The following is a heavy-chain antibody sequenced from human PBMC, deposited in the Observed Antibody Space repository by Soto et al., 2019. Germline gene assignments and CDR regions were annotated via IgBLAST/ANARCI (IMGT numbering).Heavy chain of an antibody. Sequence: PSETLSLTCTVSGGSISSYYWSWIQQPPGKGLEWIGYIYYSGSTNYNPSLKSRVTISVDTSKNQFSLKLSSVTAADTAVYYCARVMGRDGYNHDYWGQGILVTVSS. CDR3: ARVMGRDGYNHDY. CDR1: GGSISSYY. D-gene: IGHD5-12*01. CDR2: IYYSGST. J-gene: IGHJ4*02. V-gene: IGHV4-59*01.